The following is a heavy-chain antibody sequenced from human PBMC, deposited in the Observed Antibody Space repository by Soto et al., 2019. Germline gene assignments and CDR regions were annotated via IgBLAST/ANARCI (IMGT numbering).Heavy chain of an antibody. V-gene: IGHV3-23*01. D-gene: IGHD6-19*01. CDR3: AKQAGYSSDPFDY. CDR1: GFTFSSSA. J-gene: IGHJ4*02. Sequence: EVQLLESGGGLVQPGGSLRLSCAASGFTFSSSAMSWVRQSPGTGLEWVSSISGGGYSTYYAASVKGRFTISRDNSKNTLFLQISSLKAEDTAVYYCAKQAGYSSDPFDYWGQGALVTVSS. CDR2: ISGGGYST.